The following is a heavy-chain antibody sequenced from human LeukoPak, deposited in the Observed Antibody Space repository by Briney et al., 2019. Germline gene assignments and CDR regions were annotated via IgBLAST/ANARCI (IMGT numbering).Heavy chain of an antibody. CDR3: ARGRTIWFGECNAFDI. Sequence: SETLSLTCAVYGGSFNGYYWGWIRQPPGKGLEWMWEINHSGSTNYNPSLKSRVTISVDTSKNQFSLKLSSVTAADTAVYYCARGRTIWFGECNAFDIWGQGTMVTVSS. CDR2: INHSGST. D-gene: IGHD3-10*01. CDR1: GGSFNGYY. J-gene: IGHJ3*02. V-gene: IGHV4-34*01.